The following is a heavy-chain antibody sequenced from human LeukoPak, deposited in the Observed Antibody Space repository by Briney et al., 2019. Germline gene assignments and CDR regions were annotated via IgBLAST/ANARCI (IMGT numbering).Heavy chain of an antibody. CDR3: AKGGTVITFNSGRPTRYYYYYMDV. CDR1: GFAFDDYA. V-gene: IGHV3-43D*04. D-gene: IGHD3-16*01. Sequence: GGFLRLSCAASGFAFDDYAMHWVRQAPGKGLEWVSLISWDGGSTYYADSVKGRFTISRDNSKNSLYLQMNSLRAEDTALYYCAKGGTVITFNSGRPTRYYYYYMDVWGKGTTVTVSS. CDR2: ISWDGGST. J-gene: IGHJ6*03.